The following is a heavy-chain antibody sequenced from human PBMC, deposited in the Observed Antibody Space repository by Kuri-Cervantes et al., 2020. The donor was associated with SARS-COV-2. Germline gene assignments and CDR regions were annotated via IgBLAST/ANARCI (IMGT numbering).Heavy chain of an antibody. CDR3: ARGSVVPAARGSLSAFDI. D-gene: IGHD2-2*01. J-gene: IGHJ3*02. V-gene: IGHV1-24*01. Sequence: ASVKVFCKVSGDTLTELSMHWVRQAPGKGLEWMGGFDPEDGETIYAQKFQGRVTITADESTSTAYMELSSLRSEDTAVYYCARGSVVPAARGSLSAFDIWGQGTMVTVSS. CDR1: GDTLTELS. CDR2: FDPEDGET.